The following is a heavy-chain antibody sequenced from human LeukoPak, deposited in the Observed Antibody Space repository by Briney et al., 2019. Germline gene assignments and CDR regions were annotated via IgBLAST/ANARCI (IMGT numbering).Heavy chain of an antibody. V-gene: IGHV3-11*05. Sequence: GGSLRLSCAASGFTFSDYYMTWIRQAPGKGLEWVSYISTSSTYTNSADSVKGRFTISRDNAKNSLYLQMNSLRAEDTAVYYCAREDKRYFDLWGRGTLVTVSS. CDR2: ISTSSTYT. J-gene: IGHJ2*01. CDR1: GFTFSDYY. CDR3: AREDKRYFDL.